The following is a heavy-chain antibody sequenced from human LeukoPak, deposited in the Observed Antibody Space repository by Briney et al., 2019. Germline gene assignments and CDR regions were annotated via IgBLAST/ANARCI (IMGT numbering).Heavy chain of an antibody. CDR2: TKQDGSKK. J-gene: IGHJ3*02. CDR1: GFTFSSYW. CDR3: ARDSSGYYYPDAFDI. V-gene: IGHV3-7*04. D-gene: IGHD3-22*01. Sequence: GGSLRLSCAASGFTFSSYWMSWVRQAPGKGLEWVANTKQDGSKKYYVDSVKGRFTISRDNAKNSLYLQMNSLRAEDTAVYYCARDSSGYYYPDAFDIWGQGTMVTVSS.